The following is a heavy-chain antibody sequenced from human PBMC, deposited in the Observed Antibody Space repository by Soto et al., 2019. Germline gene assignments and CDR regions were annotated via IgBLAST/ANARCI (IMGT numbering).Heavy chain of an antibody. Sequence: GGSLRLSCAASGFTFRNYAMSWVRQAPGKGLEWVSRISGNGGDINYADSVKGRFTISRDNSKNTLYLQMNGPRAEDTAVYYCAKRGDIVEVSRTFVGYGMDVWGQGTTVTVSS. CDR3: AKRGDIVEVSRTFVGYGMDV. CDR1: GFTFRNYA. V-gene: IGHV3-23*01. D-gene: IGHD2-2*01. CDR2: ISGNGGDI. J-gene: IGHJ6*02.